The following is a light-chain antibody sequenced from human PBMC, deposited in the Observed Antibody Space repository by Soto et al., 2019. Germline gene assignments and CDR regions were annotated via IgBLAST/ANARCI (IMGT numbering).Light chain of an antibody. CDR2: GAY. Sequence: IVMTPAPGTVSVSPGERGTVSGRASQSVSSNLAWYQQKHGQAPRLLIYGAYTRATGIPARFSGSGSGTEFTLTISSLQSEDFAVYYCQQYNNWPPWTLGEATKE. CDR1: QSVSSN. J-gene: IGKJ1*01. V-gene: IGKV3-15*01. CDR3: QQYNNWPPWT.